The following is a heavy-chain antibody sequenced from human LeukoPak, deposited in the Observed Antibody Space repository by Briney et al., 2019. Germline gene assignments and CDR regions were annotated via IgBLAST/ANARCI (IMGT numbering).Heavy chain of an antibody. Sequence: GGSLRLSCAASGYTFSRHGIHWVRQAPGKGLEWVAFIRYDGSNKYYADSVKGRFTISRDDSKNTLYLQMNGLRVEDTAVYYCAKGSFYCNGNSCPQYYYYMDVWGKGTTVTVSS. V-gene: IGHV3-30*02. CDR2: IRYDGSNK. D-gene: IGHD2/OR15-2a*01. CDR3: AKGSFYCNGNSCPQYYYYMDV. CDR1: GYTFSRHG. J-gene: IGHJ6*03.